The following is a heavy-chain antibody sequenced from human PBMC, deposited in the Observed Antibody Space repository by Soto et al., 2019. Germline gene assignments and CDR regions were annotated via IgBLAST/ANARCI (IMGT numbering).Heavy chain of an antibody. Sequence: GGSLRLSCSASGFTVSSNYMNWVRQAPGRGLEWVSTIYRGGSTDYADSVKGRFTISRDNSKNTLYLQMNTLRAEDTAIYDCATDSSGDYYAFDIWGLGTVVTVS. J-gene: IGHJ3*02. CDR1: GFTVSSNY. V-gene: IGHV3-53*01. D-gene: IGHD3-22*01. CDR3: ATDSSGDYYAFDI. CDR2: IYRGGST.